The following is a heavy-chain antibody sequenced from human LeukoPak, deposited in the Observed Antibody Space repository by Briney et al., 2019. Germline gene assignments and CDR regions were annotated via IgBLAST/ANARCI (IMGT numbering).Heavy chain of an antibody. V-gene: IGHV4-34*01. D-gene: IGHD4-17*01. CDR3: ARVNYGDYFRRFDP. CDR1: GGSFSGYY. Sequence: PSETLSLTCAVYGGSFSGYYWSWIRQPPGKGLEWIGEINHSGSTNYNPSLKSRVTISVDTSKNQFSLKLSSVTAADTAVYYCARVNYGDYFRRFDPWGQGTLVTVSS. J-gene: IGHJ5*02. CDR2: INHSGST.